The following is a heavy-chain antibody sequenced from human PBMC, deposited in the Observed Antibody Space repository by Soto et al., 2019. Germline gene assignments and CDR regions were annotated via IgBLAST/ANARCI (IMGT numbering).Heavy chain of an antibody. CDR2: INAGNGNT. J-gene: IGHJ4*02. V-gene: IGHV1-3*01. D-gene: IGHD1-26*01. CDR3: ARTLVGATPADY. CDR1: GYTFTSYA. Sequence: ASVKISCKASGYTFTSYAMHWVRQAPGQRLEWMGWINAGNGNTKYSQKFQGRVTITRDTSASTAYMELSSLRTEDTAVYYCARTLVGATPADYWGQGTLVTSPQ.